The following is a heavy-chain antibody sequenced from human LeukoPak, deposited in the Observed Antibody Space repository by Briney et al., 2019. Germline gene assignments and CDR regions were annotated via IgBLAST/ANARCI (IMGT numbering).Heavy chain of an antibody. D-gene: IGHD6-19*01. CDR3: AKGIYSSGWSYFDY. J-gene: IGHJ4*01. Sequence: GGSLRLSCAASGFTFSNSAMSWVRQAPGKGLEWVSTLSGSGITTYYADSVKGRFTISRDNSKNTLYLQVNSLRAEDTAVYYCAKGIYSSGWSYFDYWGHGTLVTVSS. CDR1: GFTFSNSA. V-gene: IGHV3-23*01. CDR2: LSGSGITT.